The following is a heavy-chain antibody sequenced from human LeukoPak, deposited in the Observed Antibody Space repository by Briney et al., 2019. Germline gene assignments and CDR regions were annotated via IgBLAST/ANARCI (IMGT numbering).Heavy chain of an antibody. D-gene: IGHD1-26*01. V-gene: IGHV1-46*01. J-gene: IGHJ4*02. CDR3: VRATREPDY. CDR2: INPSGGST. CDR1: GYTFTNFY. Sequence: ASVKVSCKASGYTFTNFYMSWVRQAPGQGLQWMGIINPSGGSTSYAQKFQGRVTITRDTSTSTVFMELGSLRSEDTAMYYYVRATREPDYWGQGTLVTVSS.